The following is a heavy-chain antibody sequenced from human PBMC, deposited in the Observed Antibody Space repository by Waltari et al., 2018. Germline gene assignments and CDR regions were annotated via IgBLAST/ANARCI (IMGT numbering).Heavy chain of an antibody. V-gene: IGHV3-30*04. CDR3: AREERRSSFYYLDL. J-gene: IGHJ4*02. Sequence: QGQLVESGGGVGPPGGSLRLACLASQFASRTYRLHWVLQAPGKGLEWVALITYNGDQTNYGDSVKGRFTISRDNDKKTVFLQMSSLRPEDTGVYFCAREERRSSFYYLDLWGQGTLVTVSS. CDR1: QFASRTYR. D-gene: IGHD3-22*01. CDR2: ITYNGDQT.